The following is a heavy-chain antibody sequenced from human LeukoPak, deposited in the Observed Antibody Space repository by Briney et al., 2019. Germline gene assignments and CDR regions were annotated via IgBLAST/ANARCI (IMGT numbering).Heavy chain of an antibody. J-gene: IGHJ4*02. Sequence: GGSLRLSCAASGFTFSSYAMSWVRQAPGRGLEWVSAISALGSNTYYADSVKGRFTISRDNSKNTLYLQMNSLRAEDTAVYYCAKDQGSGWYLLVFDYWGQGTLVTVSS. CDR2: ISALGSNT. V-gene: IGHV3-23*01. D-gene: IGHD6-19*01. CDR1: GFTFSSYA. CDR3: AKDQGSGWYLLVFDY.